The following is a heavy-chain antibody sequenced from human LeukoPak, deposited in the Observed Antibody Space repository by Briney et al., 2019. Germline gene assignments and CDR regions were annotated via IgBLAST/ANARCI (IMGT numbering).Heavy chain of an antibody. Sequence: SETLSLTRAVYGGSFSGYYWSWIRQPPGKGLEWIGEINHSGSTNYNPSPKSRVTISVDTSKNQFSLKLSSVTAADTAVYYCARRVGYSYTSNDVVTAYPYYFDYWGQGTLVTVSS. CDR2: INHSGST. CDR1: GGSFSGYY. V-gene: IGHV4-34*01. CDR3: ARRVGYSYTSNDVVTAYPYYFDY. J-gene: IGHJ4*02. D-gene: IGHD5-18*01.